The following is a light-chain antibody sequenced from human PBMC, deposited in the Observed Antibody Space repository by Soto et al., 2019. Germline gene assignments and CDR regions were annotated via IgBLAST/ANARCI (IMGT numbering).Light chain of an antibody. CDR1: QSVSSF. J-gene: IGKJ1*01. CDR3: QQYGTSPRT. CDR2: DVS. V-gene: IGKV3-11*01. Sequence: EIVLTQSPVTLSLSPGERATLSCRASQSVSSFLAWYQHKPGQPPRLLIYDVSNRAAGIPARFSGSGSGTDFTLTISSLEPEDFAVYYCQQYGTSPRTFGQGTKVEIK.